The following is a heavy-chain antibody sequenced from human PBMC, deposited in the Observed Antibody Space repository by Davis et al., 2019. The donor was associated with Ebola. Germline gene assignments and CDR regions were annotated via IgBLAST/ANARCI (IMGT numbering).Heavy chain of an antibody. J-gene: IGHJ4*02. CDR2: ISYDGSNK. D-gene: IGHD2-2*01. CDR3: AKADLLPAPLDY. Sequence: GGSLRLSCAASGFTFSSYGMHWVRQAPGKGLEWVAVISYDGSNKYYADSVQGRFTISRDNSKNTLYLQMNSLRTEDTALYYWAKADLLPAPLDYWGQGTLVTVSS. CDR1: GFTFSSYG. V-gene: IGHV3-30*18.